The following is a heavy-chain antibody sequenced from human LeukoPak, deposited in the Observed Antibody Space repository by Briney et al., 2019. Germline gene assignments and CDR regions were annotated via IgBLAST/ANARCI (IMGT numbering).Heavy chain of an antibody. CDR2: ISSSSSYI. D-gene: IGHD5-24*01. V-gene: IGHV3-21*04. CDR1: GFTFSSYS. Sequence: GGSLRLSCAASGFTFSSYSMNWVRQAPGKGLEWVSSISSSSSYIYYADSVKGRFTISRDNAKNSLYLQMNSLRAEDTAVYYCARGNPVEMATISVGKFDYWGQGTLVTVSS. CDR3: ARGNPVEMATISVGKFDY. J-gene: IGHJ4*02.